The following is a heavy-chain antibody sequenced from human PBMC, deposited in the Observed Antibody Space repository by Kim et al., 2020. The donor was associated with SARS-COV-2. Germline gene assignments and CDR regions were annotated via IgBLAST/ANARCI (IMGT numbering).Heavy chain of an antibody. D-gene: IGHD6-19*01. CDR2: IKQDGSEK. Sequence: GGSLRLSCAASGFTFSSYWMSWVRQAPGKGLEWVANIKQDGSEKYYVDSVKGRFTISRDNAKNSLYLQMNSLRAEDTAVYYCARDLSYSSGWYEVRRYYYYGMDVWGQGTTVTVSS. J-gene: IGHJ6*02. CDR3: ARDLSYSSGWYEVRRYYYYGMDV. CDR1: GFTFSSYW. V-gene: IGHV3-7*03.